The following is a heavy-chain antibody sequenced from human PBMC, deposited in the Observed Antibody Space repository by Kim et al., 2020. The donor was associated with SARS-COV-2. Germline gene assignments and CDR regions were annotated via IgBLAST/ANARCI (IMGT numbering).Heavy chain of an antibody. CDR1: GGTFSSYA. D-gene: IGHD1-26*01. Sequence: SVKVSCKASGGTFSSYAISWVRQATGQELEWMGGIIPIFGTANYAQKFQGRVTITADESTSTAYMELSSLRSEDTAVYYCARVRGGSMGATLVWFDPWGQGTLVTVSS. J-gene: IGHJ5*02. CDR2: IIPIFGTA. CDR3: ARVRGGSMGATLVWFDP. V-gene: IGHV1-69*13.